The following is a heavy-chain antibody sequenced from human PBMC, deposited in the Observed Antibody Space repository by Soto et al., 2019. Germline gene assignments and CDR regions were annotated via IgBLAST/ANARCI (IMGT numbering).Heavy chain of an antibody. V-gene: IGHV3-23*01. CDR3: ANSVVVPADDYYYGMDV. Sequence: EVQLLESGGGLVQPGGSLRLSCAASGFTFSSYAMSWVRQAPGKGLEWVSAISGSGGSTYYADSVKGRFTISRDNSKNTLYLQMNSLRAEDTAVYYCANSVVVPADDYYYGMDVWGQGTTVTVSS. D-gene: IGHD2-2*01. J-gene: IGHJ6*02. CDR1: GFTFSSYA. CDR2: ISGSGGST.